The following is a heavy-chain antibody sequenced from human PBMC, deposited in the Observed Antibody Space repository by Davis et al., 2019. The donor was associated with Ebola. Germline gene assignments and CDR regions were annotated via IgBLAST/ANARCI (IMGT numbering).Heavy chain of an antibody. J-gene: IGHJ4*02. CDR2: IYHSGST. V-gene: IGHV4-4*02. CDR1: GGSISSSNW. Sequence: SETLSLTCAVSGGSISSSNWWSWVRQPPGKGLEWIGEIYHSGSTNYNPSLKSRATISVDKSKNQFSLKLSSVTAADTAVYYCARENCTNGVCYLPFDYWGQGTLVTVSS. CDR3: ARENCTNGVCYLPFDY. D-gene: IGHD2-8*01.